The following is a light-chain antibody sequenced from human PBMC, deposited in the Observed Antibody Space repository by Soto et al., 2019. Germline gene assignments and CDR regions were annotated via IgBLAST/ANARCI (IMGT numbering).Light chain of an antibody. Sequence: DIQLTQSPSFLSASVGDRVTITCRASQSISSYLAWYQQKPGKAPKLLISTASTLQSGVPSRFSGSGSGTEFTLTISSLQPEDFATYYCQQLNNYPRTFGQGTKVDIK. CDR1: QSISSY. J-gene: IGKJ1*01. CDR3: QQLNNYPRT. V-gene: IGKV1-9*01. CDR2: TAS.